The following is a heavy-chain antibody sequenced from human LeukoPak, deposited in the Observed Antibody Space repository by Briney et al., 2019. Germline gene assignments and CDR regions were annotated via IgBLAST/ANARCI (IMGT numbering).Heavy chain of an antibody. D-gene: IGHD2-2*01. CDR2: IYYSGST. Sequence: SETLSLTCTVSGGSISIYYWSWIRQPPGKGLEWIGYIYYSGSTNYNPSLKSRVTISVDTSKNQFSLKLSSVTAADTAVYYCARAGAGNVVVPAAIAADNWFDPWGQGTLVTVSS. CDR3: ARAGAGNVVVPAAIAADNWFDP. CDR1: GGSISIYY. V-gene: IGHV4-59*01. J-gene: IGHJ5*02.